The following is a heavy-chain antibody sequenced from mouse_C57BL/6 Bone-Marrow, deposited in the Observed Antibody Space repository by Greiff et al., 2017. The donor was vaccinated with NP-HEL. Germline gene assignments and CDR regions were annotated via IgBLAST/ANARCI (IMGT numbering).Heavy chain of an antibody. V-gene: IGHV1-63*01. CDR3: ARNYGSRDWYFDV. D-gene: IGHD1-1*01. Sequence: VQLVESGAELVRPGTSVKMSCKASGYTFTNYWIGWAKQRPGHGLEWIGDIYPGGGYTNYNEKFKGKATLTADKSSSTAYIQFSSLTSEDSAIYYCARNYGSRDWYFDVWGTGTTVTVSS. CDR2: IYPGGGYT. J-gene: IGHJ1*03. CDR1: GYTFTNYW.